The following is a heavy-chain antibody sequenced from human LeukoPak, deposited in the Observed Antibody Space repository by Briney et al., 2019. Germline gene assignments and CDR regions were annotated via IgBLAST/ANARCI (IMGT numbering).Heavy chain of an antibody. V-gene: IGHV3-30*02. CDR2: IRYDGSNK. Sequence: GGSLRLSCTVSGFTVSSNSMSWVRQASGKGLEWGAFIRYDGSNKYYADSVKGRFTISRDNSKNTLYLQMNSLRAEDTAVYYCAKDQSSGWPQYFDYWGQGTLVTVSS. CDR3: AKDQSSGWPQYFDY. D-gene: IGHD6-19*01. CDR1: GFTVSSNS. J-gene: IGHJ4*02.